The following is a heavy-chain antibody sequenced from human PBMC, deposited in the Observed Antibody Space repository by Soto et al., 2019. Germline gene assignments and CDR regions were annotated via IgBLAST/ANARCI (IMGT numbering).Heavy chain of an antibody. D-gene: IGHD3-9*01. CDR1: GGSISSYY. CDR3: TSRSREDYDILTGPRGSFDI. J-gene: IGHJ3*02. CDR2: IYYSGST. Sequence: SETLSLTCTVSGGSISSYYWSWIRQPPGKGLEWIGYIYYSGSTNYNPSLKSRVTISVDTSKNQFSLKLSSVTAADTAVYYCTSRSREDYDILTGPRGSFDIWGQGTMVTVSS. V-gene: IGHV4-59*08.